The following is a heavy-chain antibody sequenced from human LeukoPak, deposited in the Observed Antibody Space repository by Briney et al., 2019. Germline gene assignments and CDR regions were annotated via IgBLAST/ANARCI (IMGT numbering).Heavy chain of an antibody. V-gene: IGHV3-23*01. J-gene: IGHJ4*02. CDR3: ATDRGGWTN. CDR1: GFTFSSYA. Sequence: PGGSLRLSCAASGFTFSSYAMSWVRQAPGKGLEWVSAISGSGGSTYYADSVQGRFTISRDNAKNTLYLQMNSLRAEDTALYYCATDRGGWTNWGQGTLVTVSS. D-gene: IGHD3-10*01. CDR2: ISGSGGST.